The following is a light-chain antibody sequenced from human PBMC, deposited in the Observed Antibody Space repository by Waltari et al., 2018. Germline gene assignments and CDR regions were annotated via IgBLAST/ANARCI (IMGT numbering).Light chain of an antibody. Sequence: SSELTQDPAVSVASGQTVRITCQGDRRRLSYGKWSRQKPGQAPELVIYGKNNRPSGIPDRFSASSSGNTASLTITGAQAEDEADYYCTSRDISGDVVFGGGTKLTVL. CDR2: GKN. V-gene: IGLV3-19*01. CDR1: RRRLSY. J-gene: IGLJ3*02. CDR3: TSRDISGDVV.